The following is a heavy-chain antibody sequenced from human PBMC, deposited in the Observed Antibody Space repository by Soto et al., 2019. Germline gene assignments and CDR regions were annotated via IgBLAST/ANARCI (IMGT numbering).Heavy chain of an antibody. CDR3: ARDHRVVATTTSSYNGTHA. J-gene: IGHJ6*02. D-gene: IGHD5-12*01. CDR1: GVSISSGGYY. CDR2: IYYSGST. V-gene: IGHV4-31*03. Sequence: SETLSLTCTVSGVSISSGGYYWSWIRQHPGKGLEWIGYIYYSGSTYYNPSLKSRVTISVDTSKNQFSLKLSSVTAADTAVYYCARDHRVVATTTSSYNGTHAWAQGPTVTVSS.